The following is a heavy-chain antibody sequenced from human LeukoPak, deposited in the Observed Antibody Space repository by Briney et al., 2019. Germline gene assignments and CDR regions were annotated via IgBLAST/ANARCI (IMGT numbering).Heavy chain of an antibody. V-gene: IGHV5-51*01. CDR2: IYPGDSDT. J-gene: IGHJ2*01. D-gene: IGHD6-6*01. CDR1: GYSFTSYW. Sequence: GESLKISCKGSGYSFTSYWIGWVRQMPGKGLEWVGIIYPGDSDTRYSPSSQGQVTISADKSINTAFVQWSSLKASDTAIYYCARRTPEYTNRWYFDLWGRGTLVTVSS. CDR3: ARRTPEYTNRWYFDL.